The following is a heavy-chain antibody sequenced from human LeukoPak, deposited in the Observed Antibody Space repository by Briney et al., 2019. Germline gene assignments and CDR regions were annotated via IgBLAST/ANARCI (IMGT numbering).Heavy chain of an antibody. J-gene: IGHJ4*02. V-gene: IGHV4-61*09. CDR1: GGSISSGSYY. D-gene: IGHD5-18*01. CDR3: ARGHSYGYPLGY. CDR2: IYTSGST. Sequence: SETLSLTCTVSGGSISSGSYYWSWIRQPAGKGLEWIGHIYTSGSTNYNPSLKSRVTISVDTSKNQFSLNLSSVTAADTAVYYCARGHSYGYPLGYWGQGTLVTVSS.